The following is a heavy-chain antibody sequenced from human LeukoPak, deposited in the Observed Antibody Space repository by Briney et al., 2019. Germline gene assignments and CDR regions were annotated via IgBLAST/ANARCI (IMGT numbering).Heavy chain of an antibody. Sequence: GGSLRLSCAASGXTFRSYEMNWVRQAPGRGLEWVSYISSSGTTVYYADSVKGRFTISRDNAKNSLYLQMNSLRAEDTAVYYCARSIIHWFDPWGQGTLVTVSS. CDR3: ARSIIHWFDP. V-gene: IGHV3-48*03. CDR2: ISSSGTTV. CDR1: GXTFRSYE. J-gene: IGHJ5*02.